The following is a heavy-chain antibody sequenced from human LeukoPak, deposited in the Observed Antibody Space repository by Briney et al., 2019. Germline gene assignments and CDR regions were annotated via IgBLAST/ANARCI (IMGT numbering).Heavy chain of an antibody. V-gene: IGHV3-21*01. CDR2: ISSSSDFI. J-gene: IGHJ4*02. CDR1: GFTFSSYS. CDR3: AREGRDGYSFDY. Sequence: GGSLRLSCAASGFTFSSYSLTWVRRAPGRGLEWVSSISSSSDFINYADSVKGRFTISRDNAKNSLYLQMNSLRAEDTAVYFCAREGRDGYSFDYWGQGTLVTVSS. D-gene: IGHD5-24*01.